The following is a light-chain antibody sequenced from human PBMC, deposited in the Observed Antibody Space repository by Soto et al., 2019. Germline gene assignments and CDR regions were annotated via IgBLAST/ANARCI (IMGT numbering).Light chain of an antibody. J-gene: IGLJ2*01. CDR3: QSYDSSLSGSVV. V-gene: IGLV1-40*01. CDR1: SSNIGAGFE. CDR2: GNK. Sequence: QSVLTQPPSVSGAPGQRVTISCTGGSSNIGAGFETHWYQQLPGTAPKLLIYGNKNRPSGVPDRFSGSKSGTSASLAITGLQAEDEADYYCQSYDSSLSGSVVFGGGTKLTVL.